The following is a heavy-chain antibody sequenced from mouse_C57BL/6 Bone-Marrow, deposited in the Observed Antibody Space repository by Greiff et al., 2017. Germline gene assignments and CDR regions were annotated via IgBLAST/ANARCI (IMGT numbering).Heavy chain of an antibody. V-gene: IGHV1-64*01. CDR3: ARVDGYYFSWFAY. D-gene: IGHD2-3*01. CDR1: GYTFTSYW. Sequence: QVQLQQPGAELVKPGASVKLSCKASGYTFTSYWMHWVKQRPGQGLEWIGMIHPNSGSTNYNEKFKSKATLTVDKSSSTAYMQLSSLTSEDSAVYYCARVDGYYFSWFAYWGQGTLVTVSA. CDR2: IHPNSGST. J-gene: IGHJ3*01.